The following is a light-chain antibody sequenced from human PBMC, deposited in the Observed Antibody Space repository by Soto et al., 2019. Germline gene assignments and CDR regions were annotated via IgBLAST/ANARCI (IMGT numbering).Light chain of an antibody. CDR1: SSDVGFYNH. J-gene: IGLJ1*01. Sequence: QSALTQPASVSGSPGQSITISCTGTSSDVGFYNHVSWYQQKPGKAPKLLIYEVNNRPSGVSHRFSGSKSGNTASLTISGLHAEDEADYYCSSFASTHTYVFGTGTKLTVL. CDR2: EVN. CDR3: SSFASTHTYV. V-gene: IGLV2-14*01.